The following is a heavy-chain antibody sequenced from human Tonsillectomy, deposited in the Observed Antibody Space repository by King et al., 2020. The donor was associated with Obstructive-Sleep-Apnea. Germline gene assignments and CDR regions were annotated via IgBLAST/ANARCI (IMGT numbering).Heavy chain of an antibody. CDR1: GYTFTSYA. CDR2: INAGNGDT. V-gene: IGHV1-3*01. Sequence: QLVQSGAEVKKLGASVKVSCKASGYTFTSYAIHWVRQAPGQRLEWMGWINAGNGDTKFSQRFQGRVTITRDTSASTAYMDLSSLRSEDTAVYYCARKYTSGWYLDYWGQGTLVTVSS. CDR3: ARKYTSGWYLDY. D-gene: IGHD6-19*01. J-gene: IGHJ4*02.